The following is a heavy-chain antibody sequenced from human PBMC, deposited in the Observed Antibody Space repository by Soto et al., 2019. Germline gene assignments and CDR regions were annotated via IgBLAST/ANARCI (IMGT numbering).Heavy chain of an antibody. D-gene: IGHD3-16*01. V-gene: IGHV3-33*01. Sequence: QVQLVESGGGVVQPGRSLRLSCAASGFTFSSYGMHWVRQAPGKGLEWVAVIWYAGSNKYYADSVKGRFTISRDNSKNTRDLQMNSLRAEDTAVYDCARGGMGGRDVGGQGTTVTVSS. CDR1: GFTFSSYG. CDR3: ARGGMGGRDV. CDR2: IWYAGSNK. J-gene: IGHJ6*02.